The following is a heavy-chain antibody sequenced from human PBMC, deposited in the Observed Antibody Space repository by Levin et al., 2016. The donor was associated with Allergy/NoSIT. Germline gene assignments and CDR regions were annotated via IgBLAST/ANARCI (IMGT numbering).Heavy chain of an antibody. Sequence: WIRQPPGKGLEWVSFTRYDGNNKYYADSVKGRFTISRDNSKNTLYMQMNSLRPEDTAVYYCAKDSGVLLWFGGQTPDYWGQGTLVTVSS. CDR2: TRYDGNNK. J-gene: IGHJ4*02. V-gene: IGHV3-30*02. CDR3: AKDSGVLLWFGGQTPDY. D-gene: IGHD3-10*01.